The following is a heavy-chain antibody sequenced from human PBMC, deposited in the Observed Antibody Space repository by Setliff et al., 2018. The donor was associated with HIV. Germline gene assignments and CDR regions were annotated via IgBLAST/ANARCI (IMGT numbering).Heavy chain of an antibody. CDR2: IKTDGGTT. Sequence: PGGSLRLSCAASGFTFKTYSMNWVRQAPGKGLEWLSYIKTDGGTTYDADSVEGRFTISRDNSKNTVDLQMNSLTVEDTAVYYCAKDLAANIYDFSALYYVPYPVGSWAQGTPVTVSS. CDR1: GFTFKTYS. D-gene: IGHD3-16*01. J-gene: IGHJ5*02. V-gene: IGHV3-48*01. CDR3: AKDLAANIYDFSALYYVPYPVGS.